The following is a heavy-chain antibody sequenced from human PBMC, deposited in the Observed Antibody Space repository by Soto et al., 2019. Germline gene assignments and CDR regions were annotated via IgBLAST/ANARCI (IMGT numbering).Heavy chain of an antibody. CDR2: ISAYNGNT. J-gene: IGHJ4*02. V-gene: IGHV1-18*04. Sequence: GASVKVSCKASGYSFTGNSMHWVRQAPGQGLEWMGWISAYNGNTNYAQKLQGRVTMTTDTSTSTAYMELRSLRSDDTAVYYCARDAMTSATKLCYWGQGTLVTVSS. CDR1: GYSFTGNS. CDR3: ARDAMTSATKLCY. D-gene: IGHD2-21*02.